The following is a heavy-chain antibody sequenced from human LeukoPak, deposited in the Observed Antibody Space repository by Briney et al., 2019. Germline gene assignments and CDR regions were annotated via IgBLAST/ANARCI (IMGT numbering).Heavy chain of an antibody. Sequence: GGSLRLSCAASGFTFSSYAMHWVRQAPGKGLEWVAVISYDGSNKYYADSVKGRFTISRDNSKNTLYLQMNSLRAEDTAVYYCARDRPSRTFGGVIAAIDYWGQGTLVTVSS. D-gene: IGHD3-16*02. J-gene: IGHJ4*02. V-gene: IGHV3-30-3*01. CDR2: ISYDGSNK. CDR3: ARDRPSRTFGGVIAAIDY. CDR1: GFTFSSYA.